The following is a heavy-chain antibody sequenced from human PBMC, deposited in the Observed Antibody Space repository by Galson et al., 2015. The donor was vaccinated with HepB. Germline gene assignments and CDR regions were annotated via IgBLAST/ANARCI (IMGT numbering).Heavy chain of an antibody. V-gene: IGHV3-30*03. Sequence: SLRLSCATSGFTFSDYCIYWVRQAPGKGLEWVAVMSYGGTRKYYAESVKGRFTISMDDSKNTLFLQMNSLRSEDTAVYYCARDMRPRDSSADLAYWGQGTLVTVSS. CDR1: GFTFSDYC. CDR3: ARDMRPRDSSADLAY. J-gene: IGHJ4*02. CDR2: MSYGGTRK. D-gene: IGHD3-22*01.